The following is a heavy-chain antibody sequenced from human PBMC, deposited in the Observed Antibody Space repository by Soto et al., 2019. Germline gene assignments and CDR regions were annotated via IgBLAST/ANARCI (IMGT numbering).Heavy chain of an antibody. CDR1: GFTFSSYG. Sequence: GGALRLSCAASGFTFSSYGMHWFSQAPGKGLEWVEVISYDGSNKYYADSVKGRFTISRDNSKNTLYLQMNSLRAEDTAVYYCAKDGSNFRPLDYYYGMDVWGQGTTVTSP. CDR3: AKDGSNFRPLDYYYGMDV. J-gene: IGHJ6*02. D-gene: IGHD4-4*01. V-gene: IGHV3-30*18. CDR2: ISYDGSNK.